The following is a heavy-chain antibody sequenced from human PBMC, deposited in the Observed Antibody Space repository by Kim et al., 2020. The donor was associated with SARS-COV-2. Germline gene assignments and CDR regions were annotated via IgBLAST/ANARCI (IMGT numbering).Heavy chain of an antibody. Sequence: SVKVSCKASGGTFSSYAISWVRQAPGQGLEWMGRIIPILGIANYAQKFQGRVTITADKSTSTAYMELSSLRSEDTAVYYCATSGWKTTVVTPDYWGQGTLVTVSS. CDR1: GGTFSSYA. V-gene: IGHV1-69*04. CDR3: ATSGWKTTVVTPDY. D-gene: IGHD4-17*01. J-gene: IGHJ4*02. CDR2: IIPILGIA.